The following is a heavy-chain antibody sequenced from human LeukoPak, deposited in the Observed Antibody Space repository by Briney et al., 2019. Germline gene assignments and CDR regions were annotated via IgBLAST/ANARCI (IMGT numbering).Heavy chain of an antibody. Sequence: GASVKVSCKASGYTFTSYGISWVRQARGQGLEWMGWISAYNGNTNYAQKLQGRVTMTTDTSTSTAYMELRSLRSDDTAVYYCARSPGITMIVVVITPFDYWGQGTLVTVSS. V-gene: IGHV1-18*01. J-gene: IGHJ4*02. D-gene: IGHD3-22*01. CDR1: GYTFTSYG. CDR3: ARSPGITMIVVVITPFDY. CDR2: ISAYNGNT.